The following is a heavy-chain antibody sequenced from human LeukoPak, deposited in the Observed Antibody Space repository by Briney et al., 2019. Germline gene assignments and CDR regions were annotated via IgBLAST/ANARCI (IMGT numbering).Heavy chain of an antibody. CDR2: INHSGST. Sequence: SETLSLTCAVSGGSFSGYYWSWIRQPPGKGLEWIGEINHSGSTNYNPSLKSRVTISVDTSKNQFSLKLSSVTAADTAVYYCARVSYFDWLGIDYWGQGTLVTVSS. D-gene: IGHD3-9*01. V-gene: IGHV4-34*01. CDR3: ARVSYFDWLGIDY. J-gene: IGHJ4*02. CDR1: GGSFSGYY.